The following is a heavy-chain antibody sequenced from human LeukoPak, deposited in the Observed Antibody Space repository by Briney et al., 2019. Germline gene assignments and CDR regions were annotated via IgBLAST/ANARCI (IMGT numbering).Heavy chain of an antibody. J-gene: IGHJ4*02. V-gene: IGHV3-74*01. D-gene: IGHD4-17*01. CDR3: ARDWLSMTTVTTGDYY. CDR1: GFTFSSYW. Sequence: GGSLRLSCAASGFTFSSYWMHWVRQAPGKGLVWVSRINSDGYSISYADSVKGRFTISRDNAKNTLYLQMNSLKAEDTAVYYCARDWLSMTTVTTGDYYWGQGTLVTVSS. CDR2: INSDGYSI.